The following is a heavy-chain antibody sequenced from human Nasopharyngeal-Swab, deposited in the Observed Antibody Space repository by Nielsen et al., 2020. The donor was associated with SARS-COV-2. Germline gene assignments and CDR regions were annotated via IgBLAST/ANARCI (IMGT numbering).Heavy chain of an antibody. CDR3: ARDGLDYDFWSAYFMDV. Sequence: GGSLRLSCAASGFTFNNYNFNWVRQAPGKGLEWVSSISSSSSYIYYADSVKGRFTISRDNAKNSLYLQTNSLSAEDTAVYYCARDGLDYDFWSAYFMDVWGQGTTVTVSS. CDR2: ISSSSSYI. J-gene: IGHJ6*02. V-gene: IGHV3-21*01. D-gene: IGHD3-3*01. CDR1: GFTFNNYN.